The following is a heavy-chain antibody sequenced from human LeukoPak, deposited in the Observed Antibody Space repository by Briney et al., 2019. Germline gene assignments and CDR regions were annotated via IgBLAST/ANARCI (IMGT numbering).Heavy chain of an antibody. V-gene: IGHV3-7*01. CDR3: ARGVYAFDV. Sequence: GGSLRLSCAASGFTFSSYWMTWVRQAPGKGLEWVAYMKEDGTETHYVYSVKGRFTISRDNAKKSLYLQMNSLRADDTAVYYCARGVYAFDVWGQGTMVTVSS. J-gene: IGHJ3*01. CDR2: MKEDGTET. CDR1: GFTFSSYW.